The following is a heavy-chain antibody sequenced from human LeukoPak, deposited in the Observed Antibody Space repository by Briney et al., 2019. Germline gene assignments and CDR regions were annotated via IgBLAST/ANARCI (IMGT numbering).Heavy chain of an antibody. Sequence: PGRPLRSSSGSAGSTSSSYGGHGVRKPPGKGRGWVAVTLYDGSKKYYADSVKGRFTISRDNSKNTLYLQMNSLSTEDTAVYYCAKPVVSATHGEAFDYWGQGTLVTVSS. CDR1: GSTSSSYG. CDR3: AKPVVSATHGEAFDY. D-gene: IGHD1-26*01. V-gene: IGHV3-30*18. J-gene: IGHJ4*02. CDR2: TLYDGSKK.